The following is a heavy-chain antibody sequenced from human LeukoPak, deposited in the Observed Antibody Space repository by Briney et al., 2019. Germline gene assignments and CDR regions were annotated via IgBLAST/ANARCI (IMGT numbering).Heavy chain of an antibody. CDR3: ATEYYDFWSGYYRFDY. CDR1: GFTFSSYA. Sequence: GGSLRLSCAASGFTFSSYAMSWVRQAPGKGLEWVSAISGSGGSTYYADSVKGRFTISRDNSKSTLYLQMNGLRAEDTAVYYCATEYYDFWSGYYRFDYWGQGTLVTVSS. V-gene: IGHV3-23*01. D-gene: IGHD3-3*01. J-gene: IGHJ4*02. CDR2: ISGSGGST.